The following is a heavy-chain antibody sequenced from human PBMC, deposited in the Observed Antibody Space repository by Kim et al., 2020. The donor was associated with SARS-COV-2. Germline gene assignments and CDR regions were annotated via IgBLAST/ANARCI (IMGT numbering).Heavy chain of an antibody. Sequence: ASVKVSCKASGYTFTSYYMHWVRQAPGQGLEWMGIINPSGGSTSYAQKFQGRVTMTRDTSTSTVYMELSSLRSEDTAVYYCARDRILRIVAVVVPAAPPTGMDVWGQGTTVTVSS. CDR2: INPSGGST. V-gene: IGHV1-46*01. D-gene: IGHD2-2*01. CDR1: GYTFTSYY. CDR3: ARDRILRIVAVVVPAAPPTGMDV. J-gene: IGHJ6*02.